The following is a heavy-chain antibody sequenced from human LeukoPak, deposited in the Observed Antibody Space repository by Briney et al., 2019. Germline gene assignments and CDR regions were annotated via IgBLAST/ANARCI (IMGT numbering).Heavy chain of an antibody. CDR3: ARARIAAARYYFDY. J-gene: IGHJ4*02. CDR1: GFTVSSNY. CDR2: IYSGGST. Sequence: PGGSLRLSCAASGFTVSSNYTSWVRQAPRKGLEWVSVIYSGGSTYYADSVKGRFTISRDNSKNTLYLQMNSLRAEDTAVYYCARARIAAARYYFDYWGQGTLVTVSS. D-gene: IGHD6-13*01. V-gene: IGHV3-53*01.